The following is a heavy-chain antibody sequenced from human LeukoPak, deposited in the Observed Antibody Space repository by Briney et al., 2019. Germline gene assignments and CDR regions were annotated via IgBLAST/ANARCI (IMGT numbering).Heavy chain of an antibody. D-gene: IGHD4/OR15-4a*01. CDR2: VYYSGTT. CDR3: AREDPQTRVPEGMDV. Sequence: SETLSLTCTVSGGSISYYYWSWIRQSPGKGLEWIGYVYYSGTTNYNPSLKSRVTISVDTSKNQFSLQLRSVTAADTAVYYCAREDPQTRVPEGMDVWGQGTTVAVSS. CDR1: GGSISYYY. J-gene: IGHJ6*02. V-gene: IGHV4-59*01.